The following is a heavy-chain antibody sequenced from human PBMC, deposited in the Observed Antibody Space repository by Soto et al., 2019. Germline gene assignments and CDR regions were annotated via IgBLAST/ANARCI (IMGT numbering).Heavy chain of an antibody. CDR1: GDSVSSNTAS. D-gene: IGHD5-12*01. Sequence: SQTLSLICAISGDSVSSNTASWNWIRQSPSRGLEWLGRTYFRSKWYNDYAVSVKSRIIINPDTSNNQFSLQLNSVTPEDTAVYFCAKGDNLGPKTGYAFDPWGQGIMVTVSS. V-gene: IGHV6-1*01. CDR3: AKGDNLGPKTGYAFDP. J-gene: IGHJ5*02. CDR2: TYFRSKWYN.